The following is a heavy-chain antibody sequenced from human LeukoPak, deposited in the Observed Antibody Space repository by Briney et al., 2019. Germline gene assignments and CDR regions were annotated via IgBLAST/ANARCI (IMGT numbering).Heavy chain of an antibody. CDR1: GGSVSSGSYY. V-gene: IGHV4-39*07. CDR3: ARVPSLTAVADVDY. CDR2: INHSGST. Sequence: SETLSHTCTVSGGSVSSGSYYWSWIRQPPGKGLEWIGEINHSGSTNCNPSLKSRVTISVDTSKNQFSLKLSSVTAADTAVYYCARVPSLTAVADVDYWGQGTLVTVSS. D-gene: IGHD6-19*01. J-gene: IGHJ4*02.